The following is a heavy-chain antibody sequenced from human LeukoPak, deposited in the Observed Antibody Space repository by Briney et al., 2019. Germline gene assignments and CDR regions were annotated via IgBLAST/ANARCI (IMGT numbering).Heavy chain of an antibody. CDR2: IYYSGST. J-gene: IGHJ3*02. CDR3: ARAPFYDSSGYWTQRAFDI. CDR1: GGSVSSGSYY. V-gene: IGHV4-61*01. Sequence: SETLSLTCTVSGGSVSSGSYYWSWIRQPPGKGLEWIGYIYYSGSTNYNPSLKSRVTISVDTSKNQFSLKLSSVTAADTAVYYCARAPFYDSSGYWTQRAFDIWGQGTMVTVSS. D-gene: IGHD3-22*01.